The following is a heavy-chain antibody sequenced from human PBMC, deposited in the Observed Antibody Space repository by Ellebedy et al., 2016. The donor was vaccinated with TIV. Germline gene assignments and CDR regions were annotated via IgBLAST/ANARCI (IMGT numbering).Heavy chain of an antibody. D-gene: IGHD6-19*01. V-gene: IGHV5-51*01. CDR3: SRQVAVSGTDY. CDR2: IYPGDSDT. J-gene: IGHJ4*02. Sequence: GGSLRLXXKGSGYSFTNYWIGWVRQMPGKGLEWMGVIYPGDSDTRYSPSFQGQVTISADKSISTAYLQWSSLRASDSAMYYCSRQVAVSGTDYWGQGTLVTVSS. CDR1: GYSFTNYW.